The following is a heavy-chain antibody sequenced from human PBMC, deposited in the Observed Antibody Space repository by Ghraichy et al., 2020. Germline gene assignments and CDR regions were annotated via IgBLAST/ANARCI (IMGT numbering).Heavy chain of an antibody. V-gene: IGHV4-34*01. CDR2: INHSGST. CDR3: ARKGGTTVTSRVRKNWYFDL. J-gene: IGHJ2*01. Sequence: ESLNISCAVYGGSFSGYYWSWIRQPPGKGLEWIGEINHSGSTNYNPSLKSRVTISVDTSKNQFSLKLTSVTAADTAVYYCARKGGTTVTSRVRKNWYFDLWGRGTLVTVSS. D-gene: IGHD4-11*01. CDR1: GGSFSGYY.